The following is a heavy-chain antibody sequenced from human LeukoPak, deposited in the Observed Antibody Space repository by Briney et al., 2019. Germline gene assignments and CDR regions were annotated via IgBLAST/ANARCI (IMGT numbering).Heavy chain of an antibody. Sequence: GGSLRLSRASSGFTLNHYDMNWVRQAPGKGREGVSHIGSSGRTMWSADSVEGRGTNSRDSARNSVIWQMSGLRAEDTALYCCARQRVASGFDCWGQGTLVTVSS. CDR1: GFTLNHYD. CDR3: ARQRVASGFDC. D-gene: IGHD2-15*01. V-gene: IGHV3-48*03. J-gene: IGHJ4*02. CDR2: IGSSGRTM.